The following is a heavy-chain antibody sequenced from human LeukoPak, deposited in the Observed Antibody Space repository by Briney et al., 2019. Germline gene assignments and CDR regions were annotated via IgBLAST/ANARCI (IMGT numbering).Heavy chain of an antibody. CDR2: IVVGSCNT. J-gene: IGHJ6*02. CDR3: AANPKGDYYDSSGYMTGYYYYGMDV. Sequence: SVKVSCKASGFTFTSSAMQWVRQARGQRLEWIGWIVVGSCNTNYAQKFQERVTITRDRSTSTAYMELSSLRSEDTAVYYCAANPKGDYYDSSGYMTGYYYYGMDVWGQGTTVSVSS. V-gene: IGHV1-58*02. CDR1: GFTFTSSA. D-gene: IGHD3-22*01.